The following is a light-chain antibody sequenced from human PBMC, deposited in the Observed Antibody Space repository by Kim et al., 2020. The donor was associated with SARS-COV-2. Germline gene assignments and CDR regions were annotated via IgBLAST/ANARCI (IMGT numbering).Light chain of an antibody. Sequence: TTVNFKSIQSVYYSSDKNIYLICNQQNPGPPPNLLISWASFPASGVPDRFSGSGSVTAFTLTINGLQAEDVAVYYCQQYYSTPFTFGGGTKVDIK. J-gene: IGKJ4*01. CDR2: WAS. V-gene: IGKV4-1*01. CDR1: QSVYYSSDKNIY. CDR3: QQYYSTPFT.